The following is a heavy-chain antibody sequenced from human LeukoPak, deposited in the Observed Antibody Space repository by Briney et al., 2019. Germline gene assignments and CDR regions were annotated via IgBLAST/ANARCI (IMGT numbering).Heavy chain of an antibody. D-gene: IGHD3-10*01. Sequence: SQTLSLTCAISGDSVSSNSAAWNWIRQSPSRGLEWLGRTYYGSKWYNDYAVSVKSRITINPDTSKNQFSLQLNSVTPEDTAVYYCARAPVMGRYGSGSYSGYNWFDPWGQGTLVTVSS. J-gene: IGHJ5*02. CDR3: ARAPVMGRYGSGSYSGYNWFDP. CDR2: TYYGSKWYN. CDR1: GDSVSSNSAA. V-gene: IGHV6-1*01.